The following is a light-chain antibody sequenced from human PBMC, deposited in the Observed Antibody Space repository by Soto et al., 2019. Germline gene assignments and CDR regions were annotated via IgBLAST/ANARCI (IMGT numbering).Light chain of an antibody. V-gene: IGKV3-15*01. CDR3: QHYNSWPWT. CDR2: GAS. Sequence: EIVMTQSPATLSVSPGERATLSCRASQSVSSKFAWYQQKPGQPPRLLIYGASTRATGIPARFSGSGSVIEFTLTISSLQSEDFAVYYCQHYNSWPWTFGQGTKVEIK. J-gene: IGKJ1*01. CDR1: QSVSSK.